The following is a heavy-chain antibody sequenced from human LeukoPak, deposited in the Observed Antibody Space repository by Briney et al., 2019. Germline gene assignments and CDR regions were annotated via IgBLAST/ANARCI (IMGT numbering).Heavy chain of an antibody. CDR3: ARGRGGGGSSNNWLDP. CDR2: IYYSGST. CDR1: GGSISNYY. Sequence: PSETLSLTCNVSGGSISNYYWTWIRQPPGKRLEWIGYIYYSGSTNYNPSLKSRVTISVDTSKNQFSLKLSSVTAAGTAVYYCARGRGGGGSSNNWLDPWGQGTLVTVSS. J-gene: IGHJ5*02. V-gene: IGHV4-59*01. D-gene: IGHD2-15*01.